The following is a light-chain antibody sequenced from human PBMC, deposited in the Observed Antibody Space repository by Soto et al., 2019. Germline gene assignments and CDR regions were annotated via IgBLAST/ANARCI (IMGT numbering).Light chain of an antibody. J-gene: IGLJ1*01. V-gene: IGLV2-14*01. CDR3: SSYTSSSTPYV. CDR1: SXDVGGYNY. Sequence: QSALTQPASVSGSPGQSITIYCTGTSXDVGGYNYVSWYQQHPGKAPKLMIYEVSNRPSGVSNRFSGSKSGNTASLTISGLQAEDEADYYCSSYTSSSTPYVFGTGTKVTVL. CDR2: EVS.